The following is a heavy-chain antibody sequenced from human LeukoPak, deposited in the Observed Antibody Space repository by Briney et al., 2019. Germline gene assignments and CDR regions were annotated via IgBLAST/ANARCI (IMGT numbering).Heavy chain of an antibody. CDR1: EFSVGSNY. CDR3: ARASGSYNAFDI. J-gene: IGHJ3*02. D-gene: IGHD1-26*01. V-gene: IGHV3-69-1*01. CDR2: ISSSSYI. Sequence: GGSLRPSCAASEFSVGSNYMTWVRQAPGKGLEWVSSISSSSYIYYADSVKGRFTISRDNAKNSLYLQMNSLRAEDTAVYYCARASGSYNAFDIWGQGTMVTVSS.